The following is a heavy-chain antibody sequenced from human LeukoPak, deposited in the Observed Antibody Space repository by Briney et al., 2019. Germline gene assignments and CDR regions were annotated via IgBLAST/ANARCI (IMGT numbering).Heavy chain of an antibody. CDR3: ARLVGSWDAFDI. D-gene: IGHD1-26*01. V-gene: IGHV1-2*02. Sequence: APXKVSCKASGYTFTGYYMHWVRQAPGQGLEWMGWINPNSGGTNYAQKFQGRVTMTRDTSISTAYMELSRLRSDDTAVYYCARLVGSWDAFDIWGQGTMVTVSS. J-gene: IGHJ3*02. CDR2: INPNSGGT. CDR1: GYTFTGYY.